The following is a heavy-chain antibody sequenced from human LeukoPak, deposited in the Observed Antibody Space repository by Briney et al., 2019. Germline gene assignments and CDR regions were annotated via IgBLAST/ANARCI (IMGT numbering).Heavy chain of an antibody. J-gene: IGHJ4*02. CDR2: INPNSGGT. CDR3: ARDYGDYVLDY. V-gene: IGHV1-2*06. Sequence: ASVKVSCTASGYTFTGYYMYWVRQAPGQGLEWMGRINPNSGGTSYAQKFQGRVTLTRDTSISTAYMELSRLRSDDTAVYYCARDYGDYVLDYWGQGTLVTVS. CDR1: GYTFTGYY. D-gene: IGHD4-17*01.